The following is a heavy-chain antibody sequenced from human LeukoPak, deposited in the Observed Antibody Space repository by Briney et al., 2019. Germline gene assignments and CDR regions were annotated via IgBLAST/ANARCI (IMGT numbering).Heavy chain of an antibody. CDR3: ARDTRHYYDTSGYIRIEGSQDFDY. V-gene: IGHV3-33*05. Sequence: GGSLRLSCATSGFTFSSYGIHWVRQAPGKGLEWVAFIPYDGTNKYYVDSVKGRFTISRDNAKNTLYLQMNSLRAEDTAVYYCARDTRHYYDTSGYIRIEGSQDFDYWGQGTLVTVSS. CDR1: GFTFSSYG. D-gene: IGHD3-22*01. J-gene: IGHJ4*02. CDR2: IPYDGTNK.